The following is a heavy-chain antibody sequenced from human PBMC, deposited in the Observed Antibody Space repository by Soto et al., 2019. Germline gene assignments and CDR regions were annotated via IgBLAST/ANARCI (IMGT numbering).Heavy chain of an antibody. J-gene: IGHJ4*01. CDR1: GGSISSYY. Sequence: SETLSLTCTVSGGSISSYYWSWIRQPPGKGLEWIGYIYYSGSTNYNPSLKSRITISVDTSKNQFSLKLSSVTAADTAVYYCATGQTYGDYWYYWGHGTLVTVSS. CDR3: ATGQTYGDYWYY. CDR2: IYYSGST. D-gene: IGHD4-17*01. V-gene: IGHV4-59*08.